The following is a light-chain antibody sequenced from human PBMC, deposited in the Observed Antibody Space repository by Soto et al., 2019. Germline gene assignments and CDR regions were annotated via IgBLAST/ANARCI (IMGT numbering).Light chain of an antibody. CDR2: DAS. CDR1: QSVSRN. Sequence: EIVMTQSPATLSVSPGERATLSCRASQSVSRNLAWYQQKPGQPPRLLIYDASTRATGVPARFGGRGSGTEFTLTISGLQSEDFAVYYCPQYGDWPPDTFGQGTKVEI. J-gene: IGKJ2*01. CDR3: PQYGDWPPDT. V-gene: IGKV3-15*01.